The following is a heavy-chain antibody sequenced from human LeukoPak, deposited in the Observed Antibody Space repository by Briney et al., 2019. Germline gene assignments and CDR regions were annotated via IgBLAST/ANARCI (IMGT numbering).Heavy chain of an antibody. J-gene: IGHJ5*02. CDR3: ARDSERELYSSSWPNWFDP. D-gene: IGHD6-13*01. CDR1: GYTFTSYA. Sequence: ASVKVSCKASGYTFTSYAMHWVRQASGQRLEWMGWINAGNGNTKYSQKFQGRVTITRDTSASTAYMELSSLRSEDTAVYYCARDSERELYSSSWPNWFDPWGQGTLVTVSS. V-gene: IGHV1-3*01. CDR2: INAGNGNT.